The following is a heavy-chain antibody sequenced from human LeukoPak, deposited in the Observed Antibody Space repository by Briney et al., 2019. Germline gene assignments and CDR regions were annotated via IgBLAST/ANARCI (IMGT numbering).Heavy chain of an antibody. CDR1: GGSISSSSYY. D-gene: IGHD3-10*01. V-gene: IGHV4-39*01. Sequence: SETLSLTCTVSGGSISSSSYYWGWIRQPPGKGLEWIGSIYYSGSTYYNPSLKSRVTISVDTSKNQFSLKLSSVTAADTAVYYCARRNYGSGSLTMDGEDYWGQGTLVTVSS. CDR3: ARRNYGSGSLTMDGEDY. J-gene: IGHJ4*02. CDR2: IYYSGST.